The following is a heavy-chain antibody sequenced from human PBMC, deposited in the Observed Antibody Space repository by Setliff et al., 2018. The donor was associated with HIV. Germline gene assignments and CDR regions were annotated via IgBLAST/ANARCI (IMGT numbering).Heavy chain of an antibody. CDR3: ARDFKRYNSPCRFDP. D-gene: IGHD6-13*01. CDR2: IYQSGSI. J-gene: IGHJ5*02. V-gene: IGHV4-38-2*02. CDR1: GYSINSGFS. Sequence: PSETLSLTCAASGYSINSGFSRAWIRQPPGQGPQWIGSIYQSGSIYYNPSLQSRVTISVDSSKNQFSLNLFSVTAAETAVYYCARDFKRYNSPCRFDPWGQGTLVTSPQ.